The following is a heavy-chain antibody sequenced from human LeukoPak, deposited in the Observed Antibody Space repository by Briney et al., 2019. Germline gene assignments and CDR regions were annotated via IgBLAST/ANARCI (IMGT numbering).Heavy chain of an antibody. V-gene: IGHV4-34*01. Sequence: SETLSFTCAVYGGSFSGYYWSWIRQPPGKGLEWIGEINHSGSTNYNPSLKSRVTISVDTSKNQFSLKLSSVTAADTAVYYCARKMATITVDYWGQGTLVTVSS. J-gene: IGHJ4*02. D-gene: IGHD5-24*01. CDR2: INHSGST. CDR1: GGSFSGYY. CDR3: ARKMATITVDY.